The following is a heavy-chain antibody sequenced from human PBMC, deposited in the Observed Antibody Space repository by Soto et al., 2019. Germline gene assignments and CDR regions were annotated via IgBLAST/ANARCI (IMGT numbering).Heavy chain of an antibody. Sequence: EVQLVESGGGLVQPGGSLRLSGAASGFTFIDHYMDWVRQAPGKGVEWVGRIRNKANSHTTEYAASVKGRFTISRDDSITALFLQMTSLQTEDTAVYYGARGTFDYWGQGTLVTVSS. J-gene: IGHJ4*02. CDR2: IRNKANSHTT. CDR1: GFTFIDHY. V-gene: IGHV3-72*01. CDR3: ARGTFDY.